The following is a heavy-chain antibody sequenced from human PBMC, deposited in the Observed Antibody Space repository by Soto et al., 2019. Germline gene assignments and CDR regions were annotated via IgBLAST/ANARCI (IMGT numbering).Heavy chain of an antibody. V-gene: IGHV1-69*01. CDR1: GGTFGSYA. D-gene: IGHD3-22*01. Sequence: QVQLVQSGAEVKKPGSSVKGSCKASGGTFGSYAISWVRQAPGQGLEWMGGIITIFGSANYAQKFQGRVTITADESTGTAYMELRSLRSDDTAVYYCARAPRDSSGYTFDYWGQGTLVTVSS. CDR2: IITIFGSA. CDR3: ARAPRDSSGYTFDY. J-gene: IGHJ4*02.